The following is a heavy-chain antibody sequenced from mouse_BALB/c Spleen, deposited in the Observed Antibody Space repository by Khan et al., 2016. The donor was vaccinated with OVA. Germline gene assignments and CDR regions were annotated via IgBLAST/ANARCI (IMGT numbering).Heavy chain of an antibody. V-gene: IGHV5-6*01. J-gene: IGHJ3*01. D-gene: IGHD1-1*01. CDR1: GFTFSTYG. Sequence: EVELVESGGDLVKPGGSLKLSCAASGFTFSTYGMSWVRQSPDKRLEWVATVSTGGGYTYYPDSVKGRFTISRAHAKNHLYLQMSGLKSEHTAMFYCTRLAYYYDSEGFAYWGQGTLVTVSA. CDR3: TRLAYYYDSEGFAY. CDR2: VSTGGGYT.